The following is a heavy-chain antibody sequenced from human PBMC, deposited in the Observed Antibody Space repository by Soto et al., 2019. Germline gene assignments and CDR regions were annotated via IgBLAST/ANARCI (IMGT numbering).Heavy chain of an antibody. CDR3: VRDLDYAILIGYRGPPNFDN. D-gene: IGHD3-9*01. Sequence: ASVKVSCKTSGYTFNNFGISWVRQAPGQGFEWMGWISDYSGDIKFAQKFQDRLTLTTDTATSTAYMELRSLTSHDTAIYYCVRDLDYAILIGYRGPPNFDNWGQGTLVTVSS. J-gene: IGHJ4*02. V-gene: IGHV1-18*01. CDR1: GYTFNNFG. CDR2: ISDYSGDI.